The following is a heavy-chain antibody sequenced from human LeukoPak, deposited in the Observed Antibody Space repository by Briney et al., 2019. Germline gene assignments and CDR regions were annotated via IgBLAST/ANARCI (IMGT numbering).Heavy chain of an antibody. Sequence: PGGSLRLSCAASGFTVSSNYMSWVRQAPGKGLEWVSVIYSGGTTYYADSVKGRFTISRDNSKNTLYLQMNSLRAEDTAVYYCAREADYGDYHFDYWGQGTLVTVSS. CDR3: AREADYGDYHFDY. D-gene: IGHD4-17*01. CDR2: IYSGGTT. V-gene: IGHV3-66*01. CDR1: GFTVSSNY. J-gene: IGHJ4*02.